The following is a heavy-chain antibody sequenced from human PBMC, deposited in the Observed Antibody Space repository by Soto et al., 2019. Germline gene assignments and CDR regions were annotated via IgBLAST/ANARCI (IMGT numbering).Heavy chain of an antibody. D-gene: IGHD2-2*01. V-gene: IGHV3-23*01. CDR3: ANSDIVVVPAAPQRRFSLPFDY. J-gene: IGHJ4*02. CDR1: GFTFSSYA. CDR2: ISGSGGST. Sequence: GGSLRLSCAASGFTFSSYAMSWVRQAPGKGLEWVSAISGSGGSTYYADSVKGRFTISRDNSKNTLYLQMNSLRAEDTAVYYCANSDIVVVPAAPQRRFSLPFDYWGQGTLVTVSS.